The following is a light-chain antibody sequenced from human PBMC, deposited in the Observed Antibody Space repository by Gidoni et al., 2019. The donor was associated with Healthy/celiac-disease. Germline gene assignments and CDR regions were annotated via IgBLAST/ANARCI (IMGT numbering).Light chain of an antibody. J-gene: IGKJ2*01. V-gene: IGKV2-28*01. CDR2: LGS. Sequence: DIVMTQSRLSLPVTPGEAASISCRSSQSLLHSNGYNYLDWYLQKPGHAPQLLIYLGSNLASGVPDMFSGSGSGTDFTLTISRVEAEDVGIYYCMQSLQTPPTFGQGTKLEIK. CDR3: MQSLQTPPT. CDR1: QSLLHSNGYNY.